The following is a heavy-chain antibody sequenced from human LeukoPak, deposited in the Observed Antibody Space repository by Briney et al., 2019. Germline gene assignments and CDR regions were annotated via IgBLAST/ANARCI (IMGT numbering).Heavy chain of an antibody. CDR1: GGSISSSSYY. Sequence: SETLSLTCTVSGGSISSSSYYWGWIRQPPGKGLEWIGSIYYSGSTYYNPSLKSRVTISVDTSKNQFSLKLSSVTAADTAVYYCARDWTYRYSSRGDYYYGMDVWGQGTTVTVSS. V-gene: IGHV4-39*07. J-gene: IGHJ6*02. D-gene: IGHD6-13*01. CDR3: ARDWTYRYSSRGDYYYGMDV. CDR2: IYYSGST.